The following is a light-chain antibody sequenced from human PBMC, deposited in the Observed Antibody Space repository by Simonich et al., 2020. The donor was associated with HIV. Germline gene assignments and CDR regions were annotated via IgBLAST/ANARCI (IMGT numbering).Light chain of an antibody. CDR1: QSFLYSSNNKNY. V-gene: IGKV4-1*01. Sequence: DIVMTQSPDSLAVSLGERATINCKSSQSFLYSSNNKNYLAWYQQKLGQPPKLLIYWASTRESGVPGRFSGSGSGTDFTLTISSLQAEDVAVYYCQQYYRTPPTFGQGTKVEIK. J-gene: IGKJ1*01. CDR2: WAS. CDR3: QQYYRTPPT.